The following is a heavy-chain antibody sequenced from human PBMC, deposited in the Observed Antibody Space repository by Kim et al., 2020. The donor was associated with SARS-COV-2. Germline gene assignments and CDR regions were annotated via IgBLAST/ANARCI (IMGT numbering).Heavy chain of an antibody. CDR1: GYTFTSYG. D-gene: IGHD1-1*01. J-gene: IGHJ6*02. Sequence: ASVKVSCKASGYTFTSYGISWVRQAPGQGLEWMGWISAYNGNTNYAQKLQGRVTMTTDTSTSTAYMELRSLRSDDTAVYYCARDHNNWNDVRNYYYYGMDVWGQGTTVTVSS. V-gene: IGHV1-18*01. CDR3: ARDHNNWNDVRNYYYYGMDV. CDR2: ISAYNGNT.